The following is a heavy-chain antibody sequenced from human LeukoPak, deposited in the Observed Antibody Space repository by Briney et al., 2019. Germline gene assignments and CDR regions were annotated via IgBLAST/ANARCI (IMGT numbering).Heavy chain of an antibody. CDR1: GFTFSNYG. J-gene: IGHJ4*02. D-gene: IGHD3-10*01. V-gene: IGHV3-30*03. CDR2: ISYHGSDE. Sequence: PGGSLRLSCEASGFTFSNYGMHWVRQAPGKGLVWVAVISYHGSDEYFADSVKGRFTISRDNSKNTVYLQMNSLRAEDTAVYYCARMAFMDRAYLGFDYWGQGTLVTVSS. CDR3: ARMAFMDRAYLGFDY.